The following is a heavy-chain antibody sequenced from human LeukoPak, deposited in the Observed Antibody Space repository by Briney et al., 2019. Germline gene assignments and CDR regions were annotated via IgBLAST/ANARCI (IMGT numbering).Heavy chain of an antibody. Sequence: GGSLRLSCAASGFTFSSYNMNWVRQAPGKGLEWMGIIYPGDSDTRYSPSFQGQVTISADKSISTAYLQWSSLKASDTAMYYCARFYRYYYYYMDVWGKGTTVTVSS. CDR1: GFTFSSYN. CDR3: ARFYRYYYYYMDV. D-gene: IGHD2/OR15-2a*01. V-gene: IGHV5-51*01. CDR2: IYPGDSDT. J-gene: IGHJ6*03.